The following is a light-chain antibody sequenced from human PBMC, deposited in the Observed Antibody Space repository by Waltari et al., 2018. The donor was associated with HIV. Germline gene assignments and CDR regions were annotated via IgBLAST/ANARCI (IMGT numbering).Light chain of an antibody. CDR1: SSTIGSNA. J-gene: IGLJ1*01. CDR3: ASWDDSLNGYV. Sequence: QSVLTQPPSASGTPGPRVTLPCSGRSSTIGSNAVNWYQQRPGTAPKLLIYSNNQRPSGVPDRFSGSKSGTSASLAISGLQSEDEADYYCASWDDSLNGYVFGTGTKVTVL. V-gene: IGLV1-44*01. CDR2: SNN.